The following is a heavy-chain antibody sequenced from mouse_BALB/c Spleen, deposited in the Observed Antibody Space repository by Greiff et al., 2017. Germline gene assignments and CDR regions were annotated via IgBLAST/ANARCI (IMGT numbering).Heavy chain of an antibody. D-gene: IGHD2-3*01. CDR1: GYSITSDYA. J-gene: IGHJ4*01. CDR2: ISYSGST. V-gene: IGHV3-2*02. CDR3: ARWGYDPLYAMDY. Sequence: EVKLEESGPGLVKPSQSLSLTCTVTGYSITSDYAWNWIRQFPGNKLEWMGYISYSGSTSYNPSLKSRISITRDTSKNQFFLQLNSVTTEDTATYYCARWGYDPLYAMDYWGQGTSVTVSS.